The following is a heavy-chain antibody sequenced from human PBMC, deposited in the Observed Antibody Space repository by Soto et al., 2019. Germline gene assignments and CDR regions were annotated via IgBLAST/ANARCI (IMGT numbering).Heavy chain of an antibody. V-gene: IGHV3-48*01. CDR3: ARFRTYYDYIWGSYRPGDIDY. Sequence: EVQLVESGGGLVQPGGSLRLSCAASGFTFSSYSMNWVRQAPGKGLEWVSYISSSSSTIYYADSEKGRFTISRDNAKNSLYLQMNRLRAEDTAVYYCARFRTYYDYIWGSYRPGDIDYWGQGTLVTVSS. CDR2: ISSSSSTI. CDR1: GFTFSSYS. J-gene: IGHJ4*02. D-gene: IGHD3-16*02.